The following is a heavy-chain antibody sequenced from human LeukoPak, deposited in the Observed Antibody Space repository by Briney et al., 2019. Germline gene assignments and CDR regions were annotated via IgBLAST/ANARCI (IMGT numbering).Heavy chain of an antibody. CDR1: GLPCRSYG. J-gene: IGHJ3*02. CDR3: ASVAGAFDM. CDR2: IWYDGRHK. D-gene: IGHD6-13*01. Sequence: GGPLRLPCGASGLPCRSYGVLGIREAPGKRLEGVAVIWYDGRHKYYADSVRGRFTIPRDNSKNTLYLQMNSLRVEDTAVYFCASVAGAFDMWGQGTMVTVSS. V-gene: IGHV3-33*01.